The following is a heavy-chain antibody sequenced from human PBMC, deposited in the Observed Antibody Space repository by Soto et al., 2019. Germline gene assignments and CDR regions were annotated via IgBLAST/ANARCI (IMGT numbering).Heavy chain of an antibody. CDR3: AKDSNKYSSSLRGRYFDY. CDR2: ISGGGSNT. V-gene: IGHV3-23*01. J-gene: IGHJ4*02. CDR1: GFPFGSYV. D-gene: IGHD4-4*01. Sequence: EVQLLESGGGLVQRGGSLRLSCAASGFPFGSYVMSWVRQAPGKGLEWVSGISGGGSNTFYADSVKGRFTISRDNSKNTLLLQMNSLGAEDTAVYYCAKDSNKYSSSLRGRYFDYWGQGIGVTVSS.